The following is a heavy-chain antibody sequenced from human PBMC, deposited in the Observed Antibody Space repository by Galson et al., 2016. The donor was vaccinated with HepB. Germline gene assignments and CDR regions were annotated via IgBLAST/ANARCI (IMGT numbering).Heavy chain of an antibody. J-gene: IGHJ3*01. CDR1: GFTFSSYW. V-gene: IGHV2-5*08. Sequence: LRLSCAASGFTFSSYWMHWVRQPPGKALEWLAVTYWDDDERLSSSLRSRLSITQDSSKNLVVLALRDVAPVDTARYYCAHRRGTGHYGDALDFWGQGTMVTVSS. CDR3: AHRRGTGHYGDALDF. D-gene: IGHD3-10*01. CDR2: TYWDDDE.